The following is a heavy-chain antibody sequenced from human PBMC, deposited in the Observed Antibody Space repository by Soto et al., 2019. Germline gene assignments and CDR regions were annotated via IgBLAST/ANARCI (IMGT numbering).Heavy chain of an antibody. V-gene: IGHV3-33*01. J-gene: IGHJ4*02. CDR2: IWYDGSNK. Sequence: QVQLVESGGGVVQPGRSLRLSYAASGFTFSSYGMHWVRQAPGKGLEWVAVIWYDGSNKYYADSVKGRFTISRDNSKNTLYLQMNSLRAEDTAVYYCAREIYCSGGSCYSYFDYWGQGTLVTVSS. CDR3: AREIYCSGGSCYSYFDY. CDR1: GFTFSSYG. D-gene: IGHD2-15*01.